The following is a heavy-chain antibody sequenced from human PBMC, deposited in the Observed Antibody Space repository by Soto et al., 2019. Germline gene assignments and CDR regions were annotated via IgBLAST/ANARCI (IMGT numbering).Heavy chain of an antibody. J-gene: IGHJ6*02. V-gene: IGHV1-8*01. CDR1: GYTFTSYD. CDR3: AREKTSVGMDV. Sequence: QVQLVQSGAEVKKPGASVKVSCKASGYTFTSYDINWVRQATGQGLEGMGWMNPNSGNTGYAQKFQGRATMTRNTSKSTAYMELSRLRSEVTAVYYCAREKTSVGMDVRGQGTTVTVSS. CDR2: MNPNSGNT.